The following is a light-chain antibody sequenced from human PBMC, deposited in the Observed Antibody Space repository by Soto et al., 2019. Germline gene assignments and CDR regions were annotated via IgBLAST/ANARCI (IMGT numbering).Light chain of an antibody. J-gene: IGLJ1*01. CDR1: KIETKT. V-gene: IGLV3-21*02. CDR3: QVWDSLGDHHV. Sequence: SYELTQPPSVSVAPGQTARISCGGNKIETKTVFWYQQKPGQAPVVVVSDDSVRPSGIPERFSGSNSGGTATLSIIGVEAGDEADYYCQVWDSLGDHHVFGPGTKVTVL. CDR2: DDS.